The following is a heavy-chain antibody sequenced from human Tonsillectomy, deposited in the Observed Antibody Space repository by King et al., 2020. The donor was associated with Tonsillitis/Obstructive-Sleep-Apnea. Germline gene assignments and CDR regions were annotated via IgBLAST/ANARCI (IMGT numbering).Heavy chain of an antibody. V-gene: IGHV3-7*02. J-gene: IGHJ6*03. CDR3: ASQPLPYYYYYYMDV. Sequence: DVQLVESGGGLVQPGGSLRLSCAASGFIFSSYWMSWVRQAPGKGLEWVANIKQEGSEKYYVDSVKGRFTFSRDNAKSSLYLQMKSLRAEDTAVYYCASQPLPYYYYYYMDVWGKGTTVTVSS. CDR2: IKQEGSEK. CDR1: GFIFSSYW.